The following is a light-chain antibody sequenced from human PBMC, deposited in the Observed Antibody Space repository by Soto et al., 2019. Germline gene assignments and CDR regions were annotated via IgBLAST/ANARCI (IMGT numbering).Light chain of an antibody. CDR3: QRYDSFRT. Sequence: EIVLTQSPGTLSFSPGDRATLSCRASQSVRSNFLAWYQQKPGQAPRLLIYGASNRATGIPDRFSGSGSGTDFTLTITRLEPEDFAMYYCQRYDSFRTFGQGTKVDIK. V-gene: IGKV3-20*01. CDR2: GAS. J-gene: IGKJ1*01. CDR1: QSVRSNF.